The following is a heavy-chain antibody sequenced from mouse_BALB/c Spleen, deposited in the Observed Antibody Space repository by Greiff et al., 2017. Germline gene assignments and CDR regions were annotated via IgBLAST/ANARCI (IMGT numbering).Heavy chain of an antibody. Sequence: VQLKQSGAELVRPGALVKLSCKASGFTITDYYMHWVKQRPEQGLEWIGWIDPENGNTIYDPKFQGKASITADTSSNTAYLQLSSLTSEDTAVYYWSSRYYGSKFAYWGQGTLVTVSA. CDR3: SSRYYGSKFAY. V-gene: IGHV14-1*02. CDR2: IDPENGNT. CDR1: GFTITDYY. J-gene: IGHJ3*01. D-gene: IGHD1-1*01.